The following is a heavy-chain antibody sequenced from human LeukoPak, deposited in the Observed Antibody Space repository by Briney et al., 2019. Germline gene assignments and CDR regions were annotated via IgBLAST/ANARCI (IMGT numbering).Heavy chain of an antibody. J-gene: IGHJ4*02. CDR3: ARVGGRSYGLFDY. V-gene: IGHV3-33*01. Sequence: GGSLRLSCAASGFTFSSYGMQWVRQAPGKGLEWVAVIWYDGSNKYYADSVKGRFTISRDNSKNTLYLQMNSLRAEDTAVYYCARVGGRSYGLFDYWGQGTLVTVSS. CDR2: IWYDGSNK. CDR1: GFTFSSYG. D-gene: IGHD2-15*01.